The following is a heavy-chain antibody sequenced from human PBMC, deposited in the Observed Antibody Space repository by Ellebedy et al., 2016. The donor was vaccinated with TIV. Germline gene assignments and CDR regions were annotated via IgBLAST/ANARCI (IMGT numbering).Heavy chain of an antibody. Sequence: GESLKISXASSGFSLSNSFMSWIRQAPGKGLEWVSTLTADGRSTYFEDSVKGRFTISRDNSKNTVYLQMNSLRSEDTAGYYCRPGHYSDAWGQGTLVTVSS. CDR2: LTADGRST. J-gene: IGHJ4*02. V-gene: IGHV3-23*01. CDR1: GFSLSNSF. CDR3: RPGHYSDA.